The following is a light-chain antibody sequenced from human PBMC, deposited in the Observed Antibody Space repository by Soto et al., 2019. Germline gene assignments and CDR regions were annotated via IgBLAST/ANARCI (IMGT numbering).Light chain of an antibody. V-gene: IGKV3-15*01. J-gene: IGKJ1*01. Sequence: ETVMTQSPATLPVSPGERATLSCRASQSVSSNLAWYQQKPGQAHRLLIYGAFTRATGVAARFSGSGSGTEFTLTINSLQSEDFALYYCQEYENWPLWAFGQGTKVEVK. CDR1: QSVSSN. CDR2: GAF. CDR3: QEYENWPLWA.